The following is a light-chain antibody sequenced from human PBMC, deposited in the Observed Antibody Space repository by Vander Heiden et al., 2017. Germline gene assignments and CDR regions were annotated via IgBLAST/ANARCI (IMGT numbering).Light chain of an antibody. CDR1: QSLLHSNGYNY. CDR3: MQALQTPRT. Sequence: DSVMTQSPLSLPVTPGEPASNSCRSSQSLLHSNGYNYLDWYLQKPGQSPQLLIYLGSNRASGVPDRFSGSGSGTDFTLKISRVEAEDVGVYYCMQALQTPRTFGQGTKLEIK. V-gene: IGKV2-28*01. J-gene: IGKJ2*01. CDR2: LGS.